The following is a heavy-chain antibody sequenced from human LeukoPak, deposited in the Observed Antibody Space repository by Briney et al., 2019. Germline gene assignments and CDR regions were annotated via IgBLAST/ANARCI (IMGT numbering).Heavy chain of an antibody. J-gene: IGHJ4*02. Sequence: SETLSLTCTVSGGSISSGDYYWSWIRQPPGKGLEWIGYIYYSGSTYYNPSLKSRVTISVDTSKNQFSLKLSSVTAADTAVYYCAADSTYIAALDYWGQGTLVTVSS. CDR3: AADSTYIAALDY. CDR2: IYYSGST. D-gene: IGHD6-13*01. V-gene: IGHV4-30-4*08. CDR1: GGSISSGDYY.